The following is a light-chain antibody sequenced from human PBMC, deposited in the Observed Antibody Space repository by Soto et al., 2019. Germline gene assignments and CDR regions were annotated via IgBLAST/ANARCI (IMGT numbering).Light chain of an antibody. Sequence: IHMSQSPSSLSASVEDRVIIACRASQSISNHLNWYQQKPGKAPKLLIFAASSLQSGVPSRFSGSRSGPDFTLTISSLQPEDFATYYCQQSYSIPPTFGQGTKVDIK. CDR2: AAS. V-gene: IGKV1-39*01. J-gene: IGKJ1*01. CDR1: QSISNH. CDR3: QQSYSIPPT.